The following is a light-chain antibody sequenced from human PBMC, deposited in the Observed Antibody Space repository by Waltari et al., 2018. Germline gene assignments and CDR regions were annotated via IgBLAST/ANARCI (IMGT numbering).Light chain of an antibody. CDR2: RGD. CDR1: ASNIGGNL. J-gene: IGLJ3*02. V-gene: IGLV1-44*01. Sequence: QSVLTQPPSASGTPGQRVTISCSGSASNIGGNLVNWYHQLPGKAPKLLIYRGDLRPSGVPDRFSGSKSGTSASLAISGLQSEDEADYFCASWDDSLNGHWVFGGGTKVTVL. CDR3: ASWDDSLNGHWV.